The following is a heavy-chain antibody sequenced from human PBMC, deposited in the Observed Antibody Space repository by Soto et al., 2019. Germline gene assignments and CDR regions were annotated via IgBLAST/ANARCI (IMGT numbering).Heavy chain of an antibody. D-gene: IGHD3-10*01. V-gene: IGHV4-34*01. CDR3: ARGSTRSMVRGVIRAFDP. CDR2: INHSGST. J-gene: IGHJ5*02. Sequence: SETLSLTCAVYGGSFSGYYWSWIRQPPGKGLEWIGEINHSGSTNYNPSLKSRVTISVDTSKNQFSLKLSSVTAADTAVYYCARGSTRSMVRGVIRAFDPWGQGTLVTVSS. CDR1: GGSFSGYY.